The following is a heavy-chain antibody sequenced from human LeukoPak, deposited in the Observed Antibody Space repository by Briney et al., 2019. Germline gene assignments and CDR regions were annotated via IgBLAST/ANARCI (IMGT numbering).Heavy chain of an antibody. J-gene: IGHJ4*02. D-gene: IGHD6-13*01. CDR2: ISSSSSYI. CDR3: ARVKEGGKQQLPNPLDY. Sequence: GGSLRLSCAASGFTFSSYSMNWVRQAPGKGLEWVSSISSSSSYIYYGDSVKGRFTISRDNAKNSLYLQMNSLRAEDTAVYYCARVKEGGKQQLPNPLDYWGQGTLGTVSS. CDR1: GFTFSSYS. V-gene: IGHV3-21*01.